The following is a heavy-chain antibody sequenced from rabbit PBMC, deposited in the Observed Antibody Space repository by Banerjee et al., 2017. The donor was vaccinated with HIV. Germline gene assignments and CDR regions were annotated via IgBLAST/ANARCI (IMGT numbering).Heavy chain of an antibody. Sequence: QEQLEESGGDLVKPEGSLTLTCTVSGFSLSNNYWICWVRQAPGKGLEWIACIYTGRSGTTYYTSWAKGRFTISKTSSTTVTLQMTSLTAADTATYFCARDLAGVIGWNFGLWGPGTLVTVS. CDR1: GFSLSNNYW. CDR2: IYTGRSGTT. V-gene: IGHV1S45*01. CDR3: ARDLAGVIGWNFGL. J-gene: IGHJ6*01. D-gene: IGHD4-1*01.